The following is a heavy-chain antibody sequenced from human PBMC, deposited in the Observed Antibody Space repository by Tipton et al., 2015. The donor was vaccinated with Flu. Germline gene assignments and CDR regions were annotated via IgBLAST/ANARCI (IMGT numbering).Heavy chain of an antibody. J-gene: IGHJ4*02. D-gene: IGHD4-17*01. Sequence: QVQLVQSGAEVKKPGSSVKVSCRASGGTFSSYAISWVRQAPGQGLEWMGWISAYNGNTNYAQKLQGRVTMTTDTSTSTAYMELRSLRSDDTAVYYCARDRAVTTPSSSSYWGQGTLVTVSS. V-gene: IGHV1-18*01. CDR2: ISAYNGNT. CDR1: GGTFSSYA. CDR3: ARDRAVTTPSSSSY.